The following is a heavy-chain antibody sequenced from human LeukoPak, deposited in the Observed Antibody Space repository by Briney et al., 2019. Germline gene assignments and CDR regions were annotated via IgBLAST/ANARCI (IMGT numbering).Heavy chain of an antibody. J-gene: IGHJ5*02. Sequence: ASVKVSCKASGGTFSSYAISWVRQAPGQGLEWMGGIIPIFGTANYAQKFQGRVTITADESTSTAYMELSSLRSEDTAVYYCARRLLWFGELNNWFDHWGQGTLVTVSS. D-gene: IGHD3-10*01. V-gene: IGHV1-69*13. CDR1: GGTFSSYA. CDR3: ARRLLWFGELNNWFDH. CDR2: IIPIFGTA.